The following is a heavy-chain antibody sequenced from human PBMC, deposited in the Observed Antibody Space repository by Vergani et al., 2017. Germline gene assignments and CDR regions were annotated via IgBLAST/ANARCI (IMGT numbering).Heavy chain of an antibody. CDR2: INPSGGHT. J-gene: IGHJ4*02. CDR3: ARGDYGILTGYRY. D-gene: IGHD3-9*01. V-gene: IGHV1-46*03. Sequence: QVQVVQSGAEVTKSGASVKVSCKTSGYTFSNYYMHWVRQAPGQGLEWMGIINPSGGHTNYAQKFQGRVTMTRDTSTSTVYMERSSLRSEDTAIYYCARGDYGILTGYRYLGQGTLVTVSA. CDR1: GYTFSNYY.